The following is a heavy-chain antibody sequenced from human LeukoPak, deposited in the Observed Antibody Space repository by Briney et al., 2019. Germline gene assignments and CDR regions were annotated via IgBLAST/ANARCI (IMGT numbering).Heavy chain of an antibody. V-gene: IGHV3-74*01. J-gene: IGHJ4*02. CDR2: INPDGSTT. CDR3: ARSLVGASDY. D-gene: IGHD1-26*01. Sequence: GGSLRLSCAASEFTFSRHWMHWVRQAPGKGLVWVSRINPDGSTTNYADPVKGLFTVSRDNAKDTLYLQMNSLRAEDTAVYYCARSLVGASDYWGQGTLVIVSS. CDR1: EFTFSRHW.